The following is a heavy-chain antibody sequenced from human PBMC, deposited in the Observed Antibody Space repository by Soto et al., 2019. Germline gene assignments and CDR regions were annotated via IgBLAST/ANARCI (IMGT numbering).Heavy chain of an antibody. Sequence: ESGGGLVTPGGSLRLSCVASGFSFTNAWMIWVRQAPGKGLEWVGHIKRKADGETADYATPVKGRFTISRDDSKNTVYLQMNSLKTEDTGVYYCTTGVAGYNPFDYWGQGTLVTVSS. J-gene: IGHJ4*02. D-gene: IGHD1-1*01. CDR1: GFSFTNAW. CDR2: IKRKADGETA. CDR3: TTGVAGYNPFDY. V-gene: IGHV3-15*07.